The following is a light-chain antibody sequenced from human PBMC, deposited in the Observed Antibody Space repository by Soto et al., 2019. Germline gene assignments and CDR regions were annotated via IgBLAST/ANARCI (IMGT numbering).Light chain of an antibody. V-gene: IGKV3-15*01. CDR2: AAS. CDR3: QQYDNWPKT. CDR1: QSLSDN. J-gene: IGKJ1*01. Sequence: EIVMTQSPATLSVSPGERATLSCRASQSLSDNLAWYQQKPGQAPRLLIYAASTRATGIPARISGSASGTEFTLTISSLQSEDFAVYYCQQYDNWPKTFGQGTKV.